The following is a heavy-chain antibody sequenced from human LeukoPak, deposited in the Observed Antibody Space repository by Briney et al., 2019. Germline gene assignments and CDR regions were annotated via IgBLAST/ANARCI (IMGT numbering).Heavy chain of an antibody. CDR3: ATVGVVVVVAATWTLAPQPAYFDY. J-gene: IGHJ4*02. V-gene: IGHV4-39*01. CDR1: GGSISSSRYY. D-gene: IGHD2-15*01. CDR2: IYYSGST. Sequence: SETLSLTCTVSGGSISSSRYYWGWIRQPPGKGLEWIGSIYYSGSTYYNPSLKSRVTISVDTSKNQFSLKLSSVTAADTAVYYCATVGVVVVVAATWTLAPQPAYFDYWGQGTLVTVSS.